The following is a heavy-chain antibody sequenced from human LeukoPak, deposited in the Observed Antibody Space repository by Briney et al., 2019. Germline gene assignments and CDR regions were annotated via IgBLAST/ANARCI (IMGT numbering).Heavy chain of an antibody. Sequence: PGGSLRLSCAASGFTFSSHGMHWVRQAPGKGLEWLAVIWFDGSKKYYADSVQGRFTISRDDSKNTLYLQINSLRAEDTAVYYCAREASYYYRDFWGQGTLVTVSS. CDR2: IWFDGSKK. D-gene: IGHD3-10*01. J-gene: IGHJ4*02. V-gene: IGHV3-33*01. CDR1: GFTFSSHG. CDR3: AREASYYYRDF.